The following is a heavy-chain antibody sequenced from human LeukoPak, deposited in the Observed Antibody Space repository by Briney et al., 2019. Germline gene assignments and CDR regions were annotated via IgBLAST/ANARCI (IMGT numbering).Heavy chain of an antibody. CDR1: GFTFSSYS. CDR2: ISSSSSYI. Sequence: GGSLRLSCAASGFTFSSYSMNWVRQAPGKGLEWVSSISSSSSYIYYADSVKGRFTISRDNAKNSLYLQMNSLRAEDTAVYYCARGSPTYYYDSSGYPFDYWGQGTLVTVSS. CDR3: ARGSPTYYYDSSGYPFDY. V-gene: IGHV3-21*01. D-gene: IGHD3-22*01. J-gene: IGHJ4*02.